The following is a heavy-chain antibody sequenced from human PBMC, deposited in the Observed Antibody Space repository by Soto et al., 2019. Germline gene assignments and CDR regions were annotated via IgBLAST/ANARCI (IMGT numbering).Heavy chain of an antibody. CDR1: GFSLRDYY. Sequence: GGSLRLSCAASGFSLRDYYMTWIRQAPGKGLELLSYINPGGDVIKYADSVKGRFTISRDNAKNSLYLHMNNLRAEDTAVYYCTRDPPIADFWGQGTMVTVFS. V-gene: IGHV3-11*01. J-gene: IGHJ4*02. CDR2: INPGGDVI. CDR3: TRDPPIADF. D-gene: IGHD2-21*01.